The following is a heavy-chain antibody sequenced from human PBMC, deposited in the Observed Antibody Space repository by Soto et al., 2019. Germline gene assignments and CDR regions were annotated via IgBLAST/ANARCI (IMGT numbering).Heavy chain of an antibody. CDR3: ARGGADSSGYYYHPLDY. CDR2: ISHSGNTI. CDR1: GFTFSSYE. V-gene: IGHV3-48*03. J-gene: IGHJ4*02. D-gene: IGHD3-22*01. Sequence: EVQLVESGGGLVQPGGSLRLSCAASGFTFSSYEMNWVRQAPGKGLEWVSYISHSGNTIYYADSVKGRFTISRDNAKNSLYLQMNSLRAEDTAVYYCARGGADSSGYYYHPLDYWGQGTTVTVSS.